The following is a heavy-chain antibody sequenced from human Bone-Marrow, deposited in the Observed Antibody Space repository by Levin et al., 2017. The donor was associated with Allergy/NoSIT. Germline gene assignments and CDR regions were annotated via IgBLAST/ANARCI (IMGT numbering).Heavy chain of an antibody. J-gene: IGHJ4*02. V-gene: IGHV1-69*08. CDR3: ARDGSGWED. CDR1: GGPFSTYT. D-gene: IGHD6-19*01. Sequence: ASVKVSCKASGGPFSTYTISWVRQAPGQGLEWMGRVIAVAATANYARKFQDRLTITADTSTNTAYMELSSLSSDDTAVYFCARDGSGWEDWGQGTLVTVSS. CDR2: VIAVAATA.